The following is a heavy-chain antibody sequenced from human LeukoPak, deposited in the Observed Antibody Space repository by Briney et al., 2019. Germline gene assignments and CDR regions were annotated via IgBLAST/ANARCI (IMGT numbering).Heavy chain of an antibody. CDR2: ITGSSANI. V-gene: IGHV3-21*01. D-gene: IGHD3-16*01. Sequence: GGSLRLSCAASGITFSSYAMSWVRQAPGKGLEWVSSITGSSANIYYADSGKGRFTISRDNAENSLYLQMNSLRAEDTAVYYCARGVGGAFDYWGQGTLVTVSS. CDR1: GITFSSYA. J-gene: IGHJ4*02. CDR3: ARGVGGAFDY.